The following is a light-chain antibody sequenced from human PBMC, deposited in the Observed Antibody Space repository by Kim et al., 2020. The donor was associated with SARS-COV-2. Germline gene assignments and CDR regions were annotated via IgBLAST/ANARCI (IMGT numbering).Light chain of an antibody. Sequence: EIVLTQSPGTLSLSPGERATLSCRASQSVSSSYLAWYQQKPGQAPRILIYGASSRATGIPDRFSGSGSGTDFTLTISRLEPEDFAVYYCHQYGSSPLFGQGTKLEI. CDR3: HQYGSSPL. J-gene: IGKJ2*01. CDR2: GAS. CDR1: QSVSSSY. V-gene: IGKV3-20*01.